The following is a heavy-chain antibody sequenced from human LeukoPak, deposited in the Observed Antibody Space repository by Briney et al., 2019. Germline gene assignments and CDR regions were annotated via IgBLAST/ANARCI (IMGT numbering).Heavy chain of an antibody. V-gene: IGHV4-30-4*01. Sequence: SQTLSLTCTVSGGSISSGDYYWSWIRQPPGKGLEWIGYIYYSGSSYYIPSLKSRVTMSVDTSKNQFSLRLSSVTAPDTAVYYCARQIYGDLYYFDYWGQGTLVTVSS. D-gene: IGHD4-17*01. CDR2: IYYSGSS. J-gene: IGHJ4*02. CDR1: GGSISSGDYY. CDR3: ARQIYGDLYYFDY.